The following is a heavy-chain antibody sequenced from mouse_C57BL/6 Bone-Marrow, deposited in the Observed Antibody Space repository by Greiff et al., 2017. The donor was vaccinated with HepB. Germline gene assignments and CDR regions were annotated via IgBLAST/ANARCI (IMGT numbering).Heavy chain of an antibody. D-gene: IGHD2-12*01. CDR3: ARDSYYPDYFNY. J-gene: IGHJ2*01. V-gene: IGHV5-9*01. CDR2: ISGGGGNT. Sequence: EVQLVESGGGLVKPGGSLKLSCAASGFTFSSYTMSWVRQTPEKRLEWVATISGGGGNTYYPDSVKGRFTLSRDKAKNTLYLQMSSLRSEDTALYYYARDSYYPDYFNYWGQGTTLTVSS. CDR1: GFTFSSYT.